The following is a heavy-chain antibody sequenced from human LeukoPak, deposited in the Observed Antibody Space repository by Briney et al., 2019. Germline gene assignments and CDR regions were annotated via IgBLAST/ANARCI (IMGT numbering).Heavy chain of an antibody. CDR2: IYYSGST. V-gene: IGHV4-39*07. J-gene: IGHJ3*02. CDR3: ARESNYDRAFDI. Sequence: SETLSLTCTVSGGSISSSSYYWGWIRQPPGKGLEWIGSIYYSGSTYYNPSLKSRVTISVDTSKNQFSLKLSSVTAADTAVYYCARESNYDRAFDIWGQGTMVTVSS. CDR1: GGSISSSSYY. D-gene: IGHD3-22*01.